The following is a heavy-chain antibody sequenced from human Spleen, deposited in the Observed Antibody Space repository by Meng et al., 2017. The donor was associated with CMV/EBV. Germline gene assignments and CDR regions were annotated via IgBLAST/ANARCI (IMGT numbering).Heavy chain of an antibody. CDR2: ISSSSSYI. V-gene: IGHV3-21*01. J-gene: IGHJ6*02. CDR1: GFTFSSYA. CDR3: ATSRGLYYYGMDV. Sequence: GESLKISCAASGFTFSSYAMSWVRQAPGKGLEWVSSISSSSSYIYYADSVKGRFTISRDNAKNSLYLQMNSLRAEDTAVYYCATSRGLYYYGMDVWGQGTTVTVSS. D-gene: IGHD3/OR15-3a*01.